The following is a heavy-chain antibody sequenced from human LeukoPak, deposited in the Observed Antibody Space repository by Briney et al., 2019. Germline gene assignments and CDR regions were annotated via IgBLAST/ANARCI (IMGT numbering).Heavy chain of an antibody. D-gene: IGHD6-13*01. CDR2: INAGNGNT. CDR3: ASDRPAGYSSSWSFYYYYGMDV. V-gene: IGHV1-3*01. CDR1: GYTFTSYA. Sequence: GASVKVSCKASGYTFTSYAMHWVRQAPGQRLEWMGWINAGNGNTKYSQKFQGRVTITRDTSASTAYMELSSLRSEDTAVYYCASDRPAGYSSSWSFYYYYGMDVWGQGTTVTVSS. J-gene: IGHJ6*02.